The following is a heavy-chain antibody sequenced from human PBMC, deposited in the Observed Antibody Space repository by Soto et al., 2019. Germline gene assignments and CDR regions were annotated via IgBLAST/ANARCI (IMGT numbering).Heavy chain of an antibody. V-gene: IGHV4-31*03. CDR3: ARDLIDGYFDC. J-gene: IGHJ4*02. CDR1: GGSINSGAYY. CDR2: IYYSGST. Sequence: TLSLAFTVSGGSINSGAYYWSSIRQHPGKGLEWIGYIYYSGSTYYNPSLKSRVTISVDTSKNQFSLKLSHVTAADTAVYYCARDLIDGYFDCWGQGTLVTVSS.